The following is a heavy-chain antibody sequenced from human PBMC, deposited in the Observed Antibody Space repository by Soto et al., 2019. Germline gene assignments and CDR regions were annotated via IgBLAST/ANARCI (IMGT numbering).Heavy chain of an antibody. V-gene: IGHV1-18*04. CDR3: AKAINPLGGQCDFWSGRDYYYYYGMDV. J-gene: IGHJ6*02. CDR2: ISAYNGNT. D-gene: IGHD3-3*01. CDR1: GYTFSSYG. Sequence: ASVKVSCKASGYTFSSYGISWVRQAPGQGLEWMGWISAYNGNTNYAQKLQGRVTMTTDTSTSTAYMELRSLRSDDTAVYYCAKAINPLGGQCDFWSGRDYYYYYGMDVWGQGTKVTVSS.